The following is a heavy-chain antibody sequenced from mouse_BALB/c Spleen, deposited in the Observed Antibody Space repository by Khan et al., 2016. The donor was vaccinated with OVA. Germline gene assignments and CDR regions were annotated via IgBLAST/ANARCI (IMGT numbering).Heavy chain of an antibody. CDR1: GFSLTSYG. Sequence: QVQLKESGPGLVAPSQSLSITCTVSGFSLTSYGVHWVRQPPGKGLEWLGVIWAGGSTNYNSALMFRLSISKDNSKSQVFLKMNSLKTDDTAMYYCARLGDIWGQGTTLTVSS. V-gene: IGHV2-9*02. D-gene: IGHD3-1*01. CDR3: ARLGDI. J-gene: IGHJ2*01. CDR2: IWAGGST.